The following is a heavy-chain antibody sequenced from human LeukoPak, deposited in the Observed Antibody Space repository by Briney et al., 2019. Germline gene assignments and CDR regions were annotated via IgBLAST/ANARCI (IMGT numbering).Heavy chain of an antibody. CDR2: IYYTGTI. V-gene: IGHV4-39*01. J-gene: IGHJ4*02. CDR1: GVSISSTTYY. D-gene: IGHD3-22*01. Sequence: SETLSLTCTVSGVSISSTTYYWGWIRQPPGKGLEWIGGIYYTGTIYYNPSLKSRVTISVDTSKNQLSLTLNSVTAADTAVYYCARRVPYYDSSGPPFDYWGQGTLVTVSS. CDR3: ARRVPYYDSSGPPFDY.